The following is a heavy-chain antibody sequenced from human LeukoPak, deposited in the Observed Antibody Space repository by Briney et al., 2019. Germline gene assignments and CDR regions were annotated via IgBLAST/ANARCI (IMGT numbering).Heavy chain of an antibody. J-gene: IGHJ4*02. CDR3: TTEVGATAKG. CDR1: GFTFRKYW. Sequence: GGSLRLSCAASGFTFRKYWMAWVRQAPGKGLEWVGRIKTKSEGGTTDCAAPVKGRFTISRDDSKNTLYLQMNSLKSEDTGVYYCTTEVGATAKGWGQGTLVTVSS. D-gene: IGHD1-26*01. CDR2: IKTKSEGGTT. V-gene: IGHV3-15*01.